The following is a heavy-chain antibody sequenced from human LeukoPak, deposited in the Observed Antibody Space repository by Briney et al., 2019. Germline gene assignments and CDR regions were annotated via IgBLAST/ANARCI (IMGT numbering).Heavy chain of an antibody. J-gene: IGHJ6*03. CDR1: GGSISSGSYY. CDR3: ARVASSSWYGFPYYYYYMDV. D-gene: IGHD6-13*01. V-gene: IGHV4-61*02. CDR2: IYTSGST. Sequence: SETLSLTCTVSGGSISSGSYYWSWIRQPAGKGLEWIGRIYTSGSTNYNPSLKSRVTISVDTSKNQFSLKLSSVTAADTAVYYCARVASSSWYGFPYYYYYMDVWGKGTTVTISS.